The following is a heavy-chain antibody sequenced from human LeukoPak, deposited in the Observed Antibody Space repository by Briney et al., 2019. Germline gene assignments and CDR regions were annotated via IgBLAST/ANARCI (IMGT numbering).Heavy chain of an antibody. CDR3: ARGAPYSSSWYLFDP. CDR1: GYTFTSYG. V-gene: IGHV1-18*01. CDR2: ISAYNGNT. D-gene: IGHD6-13*01. Sequence: ASVTVSCKASGYTFTSYGISWVRQAPGQGLEWMGWISAYNGNTNYAQKLQGRVTMTTNTSTSTAYMELRSLRPDDTAVYYCARGAPYSSSWYLFDPWGQGTLVTISS. J-gene: IGHJ5*02.